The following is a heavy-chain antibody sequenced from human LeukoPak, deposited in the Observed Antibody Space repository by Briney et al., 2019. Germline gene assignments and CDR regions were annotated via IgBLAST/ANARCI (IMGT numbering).Heavy chain of an antibody. D-gene: IGHD6-19*01. Sequence: SETLSLTCAVYGGSFSGYYWSWIRQPPGEGLEWIGEINHSGSTNYNPSLKSRVTISVDTSKNQFSLKLSSVTAADTAVYYCARAHSSGWYSSYFDYWGQGTLVTVSS. CDR1: GGSFSGYY. J-gene: IGHJ4*02. CDR2: INHSGST. CDR3: ARAHSSGWYSSYFDY. V-gene: IGHV4-34*01.